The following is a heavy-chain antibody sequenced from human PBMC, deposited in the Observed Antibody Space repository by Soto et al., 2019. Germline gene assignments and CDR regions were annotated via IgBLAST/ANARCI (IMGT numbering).Heavy chain of an antibody. CDR2: ISGSGGST. D-gene: IGHD6-13*01. CDR3: AKGPSRIDVFYYFDY. V-gene: IGHV3-23*01. J-gene: IGHJ4*02. CDR1: GFTFSNYA. Sequence: PGGSLRLSCAASGFTFSNYAMSWVRQAPGKGLEWVSAISGSGGSTYYADSVKGRFTISRDTSKNTLYLQVNTLRAEDTAVYYCAKGPSRIDVFYYFDYWGQGSLVTVSS.